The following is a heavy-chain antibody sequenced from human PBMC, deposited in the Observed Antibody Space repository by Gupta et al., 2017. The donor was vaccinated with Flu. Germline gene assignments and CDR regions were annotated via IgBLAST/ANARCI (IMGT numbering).Heavy chain of an antibody. CDR1: CGFPSRGASY. J-gene: IGHJ4*02. Sequence: LQLQESVPGLVKPSGTLSLTCTFSCGFPSRGASYWGWIHQPPGKGLEWIGSFDPGGRTFYNPSLKSRVIMSIDTSRNQFDLKRTSVTAADTAVYYCGRAPHARGQGTLVAVSS. CDR3: GRAPHA. CDR2: FDPGGRT. V-gene: IGHV4-39*01.